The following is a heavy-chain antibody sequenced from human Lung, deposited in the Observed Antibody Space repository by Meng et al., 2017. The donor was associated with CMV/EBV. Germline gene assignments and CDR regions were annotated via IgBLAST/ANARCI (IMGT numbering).Heavy chain of an antibody. V-gene: IGHV1-18*01. CDR3: ARDRALAGTTLYYYYGMDV. CDR2: ISAYNGNT. J-gene: IGHJ6*02. Sequence: ASXXVSXKASGYTFTSYGISWVRQAPGQGLEWMGWISAYNGNTNYAQKLQGRVTMTTDTSMSTAYMELRSLRSDDTAVYYCARDRALAGTTLYYYYGMDVWXQGTXVTVSS. CDR1: GYTFTSYG. D-gene: IGHD1-14*01.